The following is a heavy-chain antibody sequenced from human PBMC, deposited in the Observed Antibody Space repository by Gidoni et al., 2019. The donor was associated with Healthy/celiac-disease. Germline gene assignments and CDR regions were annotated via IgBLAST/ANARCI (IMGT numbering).Heavy chain of an antibody. J-gene: IGHJ6*04. D-gene: IGHD3-16*01. CDR2: IFSNDEK. Sequence: QVTLKESGPVRVKPTETLTLTCTVSGFSLSNARMGVSWIRQPPGKALEWLAHIFSNDEKSYSPSLKSRLTISKDTSKSQVVLTMTNMDPVDTATYYCARILGGGMDVWGKGTTVTVSS. CDR1: GFSLSNARMG. CDR3: ARILGGGMDV. V-gene: IGHV2-26*01.